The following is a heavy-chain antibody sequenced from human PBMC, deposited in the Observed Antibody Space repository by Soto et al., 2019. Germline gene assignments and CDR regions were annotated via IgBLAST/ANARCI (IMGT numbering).Heavy chain of an antibody. CDR2: MNPNSGNT. V-gene: IGHV1-8*01. Sequence: GASVKVSCKASGYTFTSCDINWVRQATGQGLEWMGWMNPNSGNTGYAQKFQGRVTMTRNTSISTAYMELSSLRSEDTAVYYCARGREDIVVVPAAIRVYYYYYYMDVWGKGTTVTVSS. CDR3: ARGREDIVVVPAAIRVYYYYYYMDV. CDR1: GYTFTSCD. D-gene: IGHD2-2*01. J-gene: IGHJ6*03.